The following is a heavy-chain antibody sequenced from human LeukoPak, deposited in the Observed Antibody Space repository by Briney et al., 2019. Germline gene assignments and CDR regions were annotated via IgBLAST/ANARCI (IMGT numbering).Heavy chain of an antibody. CDR3: ARTDITMVRGEKPLFGY. V-gene: IGHV1-2*02. CDR1: GYTFTGYY. D-gene: IGHD3-10*01. Sequence: ASVKVSCKASGYTFTGYYMHWVRQAPGQGLEWMGWINPNSGGTNYAQKFQGRVTMTRDTSISTAYMELSRLRSDDTAVYYCARTDITMVRGEKPLFGYWSQGTLVTVSS. J-gene: IGHJ4*02. CDR2: INPNSGGT.